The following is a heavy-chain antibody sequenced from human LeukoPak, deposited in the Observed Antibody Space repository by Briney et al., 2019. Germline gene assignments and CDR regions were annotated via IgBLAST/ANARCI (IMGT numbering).Heavy chain of an antibody. CDR3: ARRTFYYDSSGYYYKDYYYYYMDV. V-gene: IGHV4-39*07. CDR1: GGSISSSSYY. Sequence: SETLSLTCTVSGGSISSSSYYWGWIRQPPGKGLEWIGSIYYSGSTYYNPSLKSRVTISVDTSKNQFSLKLSSVTAADTAVYCCARRTFYYDSSGYYYKDYYYYYMDVWGKGTTVTISS. D-gene: IGHD3-22*01. CDR2: IYYSGST. J-gene: IGHJ6*03.